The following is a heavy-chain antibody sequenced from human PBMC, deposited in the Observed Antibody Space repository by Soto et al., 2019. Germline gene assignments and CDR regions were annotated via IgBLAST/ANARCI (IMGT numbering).Heavy chain of an antibody. D-gene: IGHD2-15*01. CDR1: GYTFTSYD. Sequence: QEQLVQSGAKVKKPGASVKVSCKASGYTFTSYDINWWRQATGQGLAWMGWMNPNSGKTGLAQKFQGRVTMTRNTSMSTAYMELSSPRSEDTAVYYCARGPQDILDHWGQGTLVTVSS. J-gene: IGHJ4*02. V-gene: IGHV1-8*01. CDR2: MNPNSGKT. CDR3: ARGPQDILDH.